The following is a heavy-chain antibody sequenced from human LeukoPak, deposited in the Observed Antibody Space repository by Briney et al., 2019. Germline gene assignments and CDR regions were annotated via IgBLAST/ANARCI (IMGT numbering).Heavy chain of an antibody. CDR2: IYYSGST. D-gene: IGHD3-22*01. CDR1: GGSISSGDYY. CDR3: ARVGPDSSGYLLDYYYGMDV. V-gene: IGHV4-30-4*01. Sequence: SETLSLTCTVSGGSISSGDYYWSWIRQPPGKGLEWIWYIYYSGSTYYNPSLKSRVTISVDTSKNQFSLKLSSVTAADTAVYYCARVGPDSSGYLLDYYYGMDVWGQGTTVTVSS. J-gene: IGHJ6*02.